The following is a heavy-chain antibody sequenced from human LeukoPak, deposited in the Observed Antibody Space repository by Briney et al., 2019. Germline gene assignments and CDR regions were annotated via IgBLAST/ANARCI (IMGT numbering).Heavy chain of an antibody. CDR3: ARHLTSRSGNYPLDFQQ. CDR1: GGSISTSTYY. V-gene: IGHV4-39*01. CDR2: FSYSGTT. Sequence: TSETLSLTCTVYGGSISTSTYYWGWIRQPPGKGLEWIGSFSYSGTTYYNPSLKSRVTLSVDTSKNQVSLKLSSVTAADTAVYYCARHLTSRSGNYPLDFQQWGQGTLVTVSS. D-gene: IGHD1-7*01. J-gene: IGHJ1*01.